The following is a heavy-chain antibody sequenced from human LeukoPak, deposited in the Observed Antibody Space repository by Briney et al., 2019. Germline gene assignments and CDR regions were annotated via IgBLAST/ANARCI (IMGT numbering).Heavy chain of an antibody. CDR3: AKNPRMGYDSSGYYFYFDY. CDR1: GFTFSSYW. Sequence: GGSLRLSCAASGFTFSSYWMSWVRQAPGKGLEWVANIKQDGSEKYYVDSVKGRFTISRDNAKNSLYMQMNSLRAEDTAVYYCAKNPRMGYDSSGYYFYFDYWGQGTLVTVSS. D-gene: IGHD3-22*01. V-gene: IGHV3-7*01. J-gene: IGHJ4*02. CDR2: IKQDGSEK.